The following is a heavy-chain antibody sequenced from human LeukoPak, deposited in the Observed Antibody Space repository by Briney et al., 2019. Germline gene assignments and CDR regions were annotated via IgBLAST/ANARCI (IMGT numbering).Heavy chain of an antibody. J-gene: IGHJ1*01. CDR1: GFTFSSYG. Sequence: GGSLRLSCAASGFTFSSYGMHWVRQAPGKGLEWVAFIRYDGSNNYYADSVKGRFTISRDNSKNTLYLQMNSLRAEDTAVYYCANVVVPAAISSEYFQHWGQGTLVTVSS. CDR3: ANVVVPAAISSEYFQH. V-gene: IGHV3-30*02. D-gene: IGHD2-2*02. CDR2: IRYDGSNN.